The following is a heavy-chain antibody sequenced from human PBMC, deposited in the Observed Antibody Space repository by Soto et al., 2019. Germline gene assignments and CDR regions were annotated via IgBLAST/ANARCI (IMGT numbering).Heavy chain of an antibody. D-gene: IGHD6-6*01. V-gene: IGHV3-30*02. J-gene: IGHJ4*02. CDR2: IWSDGSTK. CDR1: GFTFSNFG. CDR3: AKSHEYSSSSVAPWFDY. Sequence: GGSLRLSCAASGFTFSNFGMHWVRQAPGKGLEWVTVIWSDGSTKYYADSVKGRFTISRDNSKNTLYLQMNSLRAEDTAVYYCAKSHEYSSSSVAPWFDYWGQGTLVTVSS.